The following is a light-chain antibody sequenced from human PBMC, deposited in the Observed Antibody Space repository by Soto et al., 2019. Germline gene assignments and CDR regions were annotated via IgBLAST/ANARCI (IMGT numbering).Light chain of an antibody. CDR3: FSHRGADSHV. V-gene: IGLV2-14*01. Sequence: QSALTQPASVSGSPGQSITISCTGTSSDVGGYNYVSWYQQYPGKAPKLMIYGVTNRPSGVSNRFSGSKTGNTASLIISGLQAEDEAYYYCFSHRGADSHVFGTGTQLTVL. J-gene: IGLJ1*01. CDR1: SSDVGGYNY. CDR2: GVT.